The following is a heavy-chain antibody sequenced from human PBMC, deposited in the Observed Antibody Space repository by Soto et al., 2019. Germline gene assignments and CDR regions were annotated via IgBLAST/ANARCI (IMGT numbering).Heavy chain of an antibody. D-gene: IGHD3-10*01. Sequence: AAMKVSCKASGYIFTSYYIHGVRQAPGQGLEWMGWINPFDGSRMFAQSFQGRVTMTRDTSTSTVYMEVSSLRSEDTAVYYCSRVDPGETSPFDHWG. V-gene: IGHV1-46*03. CDR2: INPFDGSR. J-gene: IGHJ4*01. CDR1: GYIFTSYY. CDR3: SRVDPGETSPFDH.